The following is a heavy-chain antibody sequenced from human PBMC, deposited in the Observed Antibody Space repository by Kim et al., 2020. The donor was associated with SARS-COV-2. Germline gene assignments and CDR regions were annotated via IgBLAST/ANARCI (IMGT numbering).Heavy chain of an antibody. Sequence: GGSLRLSCAASGFTFSSYAMHWVRQAPGKGLEWVAVISYDGSNKYYADSVKGRFTISRDNSKNTLYLQMNSLRAEDTAVYYCARDWELVTTEYYYGMDVWGQGTTVTVSS. CDR2: ISYDGSNK. D-gene: IGHD4-17*01. CDR1: GFTFSSYA. J-gene: IGHJ6*02. V-gene: IGHV3-30*04. CDR3: ARDWELVTTEYYYGMDV.